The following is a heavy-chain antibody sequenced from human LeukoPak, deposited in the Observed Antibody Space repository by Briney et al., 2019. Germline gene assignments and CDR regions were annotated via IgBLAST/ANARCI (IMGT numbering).Heavy chain of an antibody. CDR2: ISAYNGNT. Sequence: ASVKVSCKASGYTFTNYGISWVRQAPGQGLEWMGWISAYNGNTNYAQKLQGRVTMTTGTSTSTAYMELRSLRSDDTAVYYCARDRKSGGSSSTAFDIWGQGTMVTVSS. D-gene: IGHD2-15*01. CDR1: GYTFTNYG. J-gene: IGHJ3*02. V-gene: IGHV1-18*01. CDR3: ARDRKSGGSSSTAFDI.